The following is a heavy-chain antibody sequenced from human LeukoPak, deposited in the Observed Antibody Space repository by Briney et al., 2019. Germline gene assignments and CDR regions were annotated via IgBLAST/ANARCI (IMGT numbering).Heavy chain of an antibody. CDR1: GFTFSSYP. V-gene: IGHV3-74*01. CDR3: ARTIEVGIAPFDY. Sequence: GGSLRLSCTASGFTFSSYPMHWVRQAPGKGLVWVSRINSDGGSTSSADSVKGRFTISRDNAKNTLYLQMNSLRAEDTAVYYCARTIEVGIAPFDYWGQGTLVTVSS. D-gene: IGHD3-22*01. J-gene: IGHJ4*02. CDR2: INSDGGST.